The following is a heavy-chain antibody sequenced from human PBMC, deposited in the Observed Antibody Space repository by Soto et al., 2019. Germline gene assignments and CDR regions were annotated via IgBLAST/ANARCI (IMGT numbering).Heavy chain of an antibody. CDR2: IIPIFGTA. J-gene: IGHJ3*02. CDR3: ARGGSIAVAGSHDAFDI. V-gene: IGHV1-69*01. CDR1: GGTFSSYA. Sequence: QVQLVQSGAEVKKPGSSVKVSCKASGGTFSSYAISWVRQAPGQGLEWMGGIIPIFGTANYAQKFQGRVTITADESTSTDYMERSSLRSEDTAVYYCARGGSIAVAGSHDAFDIWGQGTMVTVSS. D-gene: IGHD6-19*01.